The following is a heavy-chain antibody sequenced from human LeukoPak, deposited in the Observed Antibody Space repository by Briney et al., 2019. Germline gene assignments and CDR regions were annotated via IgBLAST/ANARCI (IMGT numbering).Heavy chain of an antibody. D-gene: IGHD2-21*02. J-gene: IGHJ3*02. CDR3: VRWVVTAQFNAFDI. Sequence: ASVKVSCKASGYTFTGYYMHWVRQASGQGLEWMGWINPNSGGTNYAQKFQGRVTMTRDTSISTVYMELSRLRSDDTAVYYCVRWVVTAQFNAFDIWGQGTMVTVSS. V-gene: IGHV1-2*02. CDR1: GYTFTGYY. CDR2: INPNSGGT.